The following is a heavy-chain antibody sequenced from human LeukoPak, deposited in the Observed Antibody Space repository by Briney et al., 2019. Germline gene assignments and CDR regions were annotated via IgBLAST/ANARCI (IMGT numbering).Heavy chain of an antibody. Sequence: GGSLRLSCAASGFTFSTSEMNWVRRAPGTGLEWVSYISGSGTITYYADSVKGRFTISRDNAKNSLYLQMHSLRAEDTAVYYCARDGCSGTSCFDYWGPGTLVTVSS. CDR1: GFTFSTSE. CDR3: ARDGCSGTSCFDY. J-gene: IGHJ4*02. D-gene: IGHD2-2*01. V-gene: IGHV3-48*03. CDR2: ISGSGTIT.